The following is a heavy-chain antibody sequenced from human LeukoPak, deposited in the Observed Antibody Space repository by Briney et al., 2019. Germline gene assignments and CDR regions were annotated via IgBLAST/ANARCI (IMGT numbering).Heavy chain of an antibody. CDR2: ISYDGSNI. CDR3: AKETRGSYSDY. V-gene: IGHV3-30*02. CDR1: GFTFSSSG. Sequence: PGGSLRLXCAASGFTFSSSGMHWVRQAPGKGLEWVAFISYDGSNIYYAGSVKGRFTISRDNSKNTLYLQMNSLRAEDTAVYYCAKETRGSYSDYWGQGTLVTVSS. J-gene: IGHJ4*02. D-gene: IGHD5-12*01.